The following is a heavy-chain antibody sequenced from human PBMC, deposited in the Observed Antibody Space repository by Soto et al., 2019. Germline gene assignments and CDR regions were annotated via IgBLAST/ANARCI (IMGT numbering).Heavy chain of an antibody. CDR3: ASSGHDFLIYYGMDV. V-gene: IGHV1-69*14. D-gene: IGHD5-12*01. Sequence: QVQLVQSGAEVKKPGSSVKVSCKASGGTFSSYAISWVRQAPGQGLEWMGGIIPIFGTANYAQKFQGRVTITADKSPSTAYMELSSLRSEDTVVYYCASSGHDFLIYYGMDVWGQGTTVTVSS. J-gene: IGHJ6*02. CDR2: IIPIFGTA. CDR1: GGTFSSYA.